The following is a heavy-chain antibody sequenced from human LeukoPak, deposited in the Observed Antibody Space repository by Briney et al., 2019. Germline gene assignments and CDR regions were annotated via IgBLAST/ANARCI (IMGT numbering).Heavy chain of an antibody. J-gene: IGHJ4*02. Sequence: GGSLRLSCAASGFTFSSYAMSGVRQSRGRGGEWVSFIRGSGGSTHYGDSVEGGVTISRHNSKNTLYLQMNSLRAEHTAVYYCAKEPISSGYDYYFDYWGQGTLVTASS. D-gene: IGHD5-12*01. CDR1: GFTFSSYA. V-gene: IGHV3-23*02. CDR2: IRGSGGST. CDR3: AKEPISSGYDYYFDY.